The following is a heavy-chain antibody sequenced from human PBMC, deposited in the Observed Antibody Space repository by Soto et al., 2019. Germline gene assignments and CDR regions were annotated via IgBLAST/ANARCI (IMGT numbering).Heavy chain of an antibody. CDR1: GGTFSSYA. Sequence: QVQLVQSGAEVKKPGSSVKVSCKASGGTFSSYAISWVRQAPGQGLEWMGGIIPIFGTANYAQKFQGRVTITADESTSTAYMELSSLRAEDTAVYYCASIPYYYDSSGQGGMDVWGQGTTVTVSS. CDR3: ASIPYYYDSSGQGGMDV. D-gene: IGHD3-22*01. V-gene: IGHV1-69*01. J-gene: IGHJ6*02. CDR2: IIPIFGTA.